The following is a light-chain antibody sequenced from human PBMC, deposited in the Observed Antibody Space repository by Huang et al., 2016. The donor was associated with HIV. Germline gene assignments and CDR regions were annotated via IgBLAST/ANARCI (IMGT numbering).Light chain of an antibody. CDR1: QSVSSSD. Sequence: EIVLTQSPGTLSLSPGERATLSCRASQSVSSSDLAWSQQKPGQAPRHLIYGASSRATGIPDRFSGSGSGTDFTLTISRLEPEDFAVYYCQQYGSSPYTFGQGTKLEIK. CDR2: GAS. CDR3: QQYGSSPYT. V-gene: IGKV3-20*01. J-gene: IGKJ2*01.